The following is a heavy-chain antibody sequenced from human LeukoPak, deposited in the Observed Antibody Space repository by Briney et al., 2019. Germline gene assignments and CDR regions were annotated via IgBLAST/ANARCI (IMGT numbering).Heavy chain of an antibody. CDR2: IIPLFNTA. CDR1: GGTFNSYA. Sequence: ASVKVSCKASGGTFNSYAITWVRQAPGQGLEWMGGIIPLFNTANYAQRFQGRGTITADESTTTAYMELSSLSSEDTAVYYCARGIKLWFYFDSWGQGTLVTVSS. V-gene: IGHV1-69*01. CDR3: ARGIKLWFYFDS. D-gene: IGHD5-18*01. J-gene: IGHJ4*02.